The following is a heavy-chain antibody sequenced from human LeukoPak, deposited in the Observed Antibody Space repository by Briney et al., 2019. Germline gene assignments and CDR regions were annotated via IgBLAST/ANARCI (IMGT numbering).Heavy chain of an antibody. CDR1: GFTFSNAW. CDR3: TTDHDSSRYYFAYAS. Sequence: PGGSLRLSCAASGFTFSNAWMSWVRQAPGKGLEWVGRIKSKTDGGTTDYAAPVKGRFTISRDDSKNTLYLQMNSLKTEDTAVYYCTTDHDSSRYYFAYASWGQGTLVTVSS. J-gene: IGHJ4*02. V-gene: IGHV3-15*01. CDR2: IKSKTDGGTT. D-gene: IGHD3-22*01.